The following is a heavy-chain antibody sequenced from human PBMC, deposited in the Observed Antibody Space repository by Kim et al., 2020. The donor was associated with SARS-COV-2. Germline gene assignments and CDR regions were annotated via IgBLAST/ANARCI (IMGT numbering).Heavy chain of an antibody. CDR2: IYYSGSI. CDR3: ARRADDFWSGYYNGPFDY. V-gene: IGHV4-39*01. CDR1: GGSISSSSYY. J-gene: IGHJ4*02. Sequence: SETLSLTCTVSGGSISSSSYYWGWIRQPPGKGLEWIGSIYYSGSIYYNPSLKSRVTISVDTSKNQFSLKLSSVTAADTAVYYCARRADDFWSGYYNGPFDYWGQETLVTVSS. D-gene: IGHD3-3*01.